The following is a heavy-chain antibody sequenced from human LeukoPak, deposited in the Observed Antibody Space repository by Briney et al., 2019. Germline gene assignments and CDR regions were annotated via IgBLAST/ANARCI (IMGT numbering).Heavy chain of an antibody. D-gene: IGHD6-19*01. Sequence: GGSLRLSCAASGFTFSSYAMTWVRQAPGKGLEWVSAIDLSGGSTYYADSVKGRFTISRDNSKNTLYLQMNSLRAEDTAVYYCAKDWHSSGSWGQGTLVTVSS. V-gene: IGHV3-23*01. J-gene: IGHJ4*02. CDR3: AKDWHSSGS. CDR1: GFTFSSYA. CDR2: IDLSGGST.